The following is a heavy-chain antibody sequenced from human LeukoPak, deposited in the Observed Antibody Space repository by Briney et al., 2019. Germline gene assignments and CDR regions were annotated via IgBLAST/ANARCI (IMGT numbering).Heavy chain of an antibody. J-gene: IGHJ4*02. CDR3: ARGDAAGYSYAFDY. V-gene: IGHV4-30-4*08. Sequence: SETLSLTCTVSGGSISSGDYYWSWIRQPPGKGLEWIGYIYYSGSTYYNPSLKSRVTISVDTSKNRFSLKLSSVTAADTAVYYCARGDAAGYSYAFDYWGQGTLVTVSS. D-gene: IGHD5-18*01. CDR1: GGSISSGDYY. CDR2: IYYSGST.